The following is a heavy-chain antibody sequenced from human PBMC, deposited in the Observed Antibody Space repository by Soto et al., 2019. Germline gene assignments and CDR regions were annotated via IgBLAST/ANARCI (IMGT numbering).Heavy chain of an antibody. V-gene: IGHV3-74*01. J-gene: IGHJ4*02. CDR2: INSDGSST. D-gene: IGHD2-15*01. Sequence: GGSLRLSCAASGFTFSSYWTHWVRQAPGKGLVWVSCINSDGSSTSYADSVKGRFTISRDNAKNTLYLQMNSLRAEDTAVYYCVRTSLVVAAATREDYWGQGTLVTVSS. CDR3: VRTSLVVAAATREDY. CDR1: GFTFSSYW.